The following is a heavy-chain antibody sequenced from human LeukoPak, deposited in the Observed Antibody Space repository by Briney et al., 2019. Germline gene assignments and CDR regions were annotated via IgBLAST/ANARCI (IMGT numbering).Heavy chain of an antibody. CDR3: AGTSRLAAATSAFDI. V-gene: IGHV4-59*01. D-gene: IGHD6-13*01. CDR2: IYYSGST. Sequence: SETLSLTCTVSGGSISSYYWSWIRQPPGKGLEWIGYIYYSGSTNYNPSLKSRVTISVDTSKNQFSLKLNSVTAADTAVYYCAGTSRLAAATSAFDIWGQGTMVTVSS. J-gene: IGHJ3*02. CDR1: GGSISSYY.